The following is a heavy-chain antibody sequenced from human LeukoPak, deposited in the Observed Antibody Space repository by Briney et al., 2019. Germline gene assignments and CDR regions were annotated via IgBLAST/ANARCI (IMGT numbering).Heavy chain of an antibody. Sequence: GGSLRLSCAASGFTFSSYAMSWVRQAPGKGLEWVSTISGSGGSTYYADSVKGRFTISRDNSKNTLYLQMNSLRAEDTAVYHCAKAIRTSCYGCNMDVWGKGTTVTVSS. J-gene: IGHJ6*03. CDR3: AKAIRTSCYGCNMDV. V-gene: IGHV3-23*01. CDR2: ISGSGGST. D-gene: IGHD2-2*01. CDR1: GFTFSSYA.